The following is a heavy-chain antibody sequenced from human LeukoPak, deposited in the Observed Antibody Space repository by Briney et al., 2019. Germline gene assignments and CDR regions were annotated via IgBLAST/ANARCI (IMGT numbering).Heavy chain of an antibody. Sequence: GGSLRLSCAASGFTFSSYGMHWVRQAPGKGLEWVAVISYDGSNKYYADSVKGRFTISRDNSKNTLYLQMNSLRAEDTAVYYCAKVSRPFYYYWDVWGKGTTVTVSS. CDR2: ISYDGSNK. J-gene: IGHJ6*03. V-gene: IGHV3-30*18. CDR1: GFTFSSYG. CDR3: AKVSRPFYYYWDV.